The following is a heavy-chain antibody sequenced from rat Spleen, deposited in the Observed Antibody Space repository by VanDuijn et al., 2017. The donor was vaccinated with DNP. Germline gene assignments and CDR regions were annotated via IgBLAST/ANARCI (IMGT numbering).Heavy chain of an antibody. J-gene: IGHJ2*01. V-gene: IGHV5-25*01. Sequence: EVQLVESGGGLVQPGRSLKVSCAASGLIFSNYDMAWVRQAPAKGLEWVASISTDGDSTDYRDSVKGRFTISRTNVKSTLYLQMNSLRSEDMATYYCVRLYNSGYYFDYWGQGVMVTVSS. CDR1: GLIFSNYD. CDR3: VRLYNSGYYFDY. D-gene: IGHD4-3*01. CDR2: ISTDGDST.